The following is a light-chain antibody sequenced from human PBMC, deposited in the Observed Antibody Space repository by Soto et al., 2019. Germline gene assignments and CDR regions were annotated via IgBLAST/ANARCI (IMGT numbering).Light chain of an antibody. J-gene: IGKJ1*01. Sequence: DIQMTQSPSSLSASVGDRVTITCRASQSISSYLNWYQQKPGKAPKLLIYAASSLQSGVPSRFSGSGSGTEFTLTISSLQPDDFATYYCQQYSTYTPRTFGQGTKVDNK. CDR2: AAS. CDR1: QSISSY. V-gene: IGKV1-39*01. CDR3: QQYSTYTPRT.